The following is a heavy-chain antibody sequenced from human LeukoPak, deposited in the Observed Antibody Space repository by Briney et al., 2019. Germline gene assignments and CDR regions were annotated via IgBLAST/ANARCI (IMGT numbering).Heavy chain of an antibody. J-gene: IGHJ4*02. CDR2: ISSSSSYI. CDR1: GLTLSAAW. D-gene: IGHD3-22*01. CDR3: ARDGMIVDY. Sequence: GGSLRLSCAASGLTLSAAWMNWVRQAPGKGLEWVSSISSSSSYIYYADSVKGRFTISRDNAKNSLYLQMNSLRAEDTAVYYCARDGMIVDYWGQGTLVTVSS. V-gene: IGHV3-21*01.